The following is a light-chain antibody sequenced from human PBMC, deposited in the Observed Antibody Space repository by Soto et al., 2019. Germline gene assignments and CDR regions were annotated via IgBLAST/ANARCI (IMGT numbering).Light chain of an antibody. V-gene: IGKV1-5*03. J-gene: IGKJ1*01. CDR1: QSISSW. Sequence: DIHMTQSPSTLSASVGDRGSGSCLACQSISSWLAWYQQKPGKAPKLLIYKASTLKSGVPSSFSGSGSGTEFTLTTSSLQPDDFATYYCQHYNSYSEAFGQGTKVDIK. CDR3: QHYNSYSEA. CDR2: KAS.